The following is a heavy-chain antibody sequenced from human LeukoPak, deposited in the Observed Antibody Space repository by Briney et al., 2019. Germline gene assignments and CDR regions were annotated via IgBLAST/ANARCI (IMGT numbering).Heavy chain of an antibody. D-gene: IGHD5-24*01. Sequence: GGSLRLSCAASGFTFSDYYMSWIRQAPGKGLEWILYISNSGSVSYYADSVKGRFTISRDNAKNSLYLEMNSLSADDTALYYCARDGSPEASINYFDTWGQGTPVTVSS. CDR2: ISNSGSVS. CDR3: ARDGSPEASINYFDT. CDR1: GFTFSDYY. V-gene: IGHV3-11*04. J-gene: IGHJ5*02.